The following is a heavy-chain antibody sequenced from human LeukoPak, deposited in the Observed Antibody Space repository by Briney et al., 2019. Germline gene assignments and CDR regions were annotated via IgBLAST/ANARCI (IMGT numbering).Heavy chain of an antibody. D-gene: IGHD5-12*01. Sequence: TGGSLRLSCAASGFTLSSYGMHWARQAPGKGLEWVAVISYDGSNKYYADSVKGRFTISGDNSKNTLYLQMNSLRAEDTAVYYCAKDRRSGYAKNFDYWGQGTLVTVSS. CDR1: GFTLSSYG. J-gene: IGHJ4*02. CDR3: AKDRRSGYAKNFDY. CDR2: ISYDGSNK. V-gene: IGHV3-30*18.